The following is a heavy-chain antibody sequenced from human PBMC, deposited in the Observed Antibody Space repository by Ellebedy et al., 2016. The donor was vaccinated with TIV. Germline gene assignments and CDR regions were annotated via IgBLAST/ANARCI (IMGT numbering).Heavy chain of an antibody. CDR2: SSGSSLTI. CDR3: ARDMAWGNERVNDALDI. D-gene: IGHD7-27*01. V-gene: IGHV3-48*04. CDR1: GFTFAPYA. Sequence: GGSLRLSCAASGFTFAPYAMNWVRQAPGKGLEWISYSSGSSLTIYYADSVKGRFTISRDNAKNSLYLQMSSLTAEDTAVYYCARDMAWGNERVNDALDIWGQGTMVTVSS. J-gene: IGHJ3*02.